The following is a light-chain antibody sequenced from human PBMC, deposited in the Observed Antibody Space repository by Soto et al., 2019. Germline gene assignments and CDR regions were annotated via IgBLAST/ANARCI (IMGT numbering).Light chain of an antibody. V-gene: IGLV2-14*03. CDR1: SSDVGAYNY. CDR2: DVS. Sequence: QSALTQPASVSGSPGQSITISCTGTSSDVGAYNYVSWYQQHPGKAPKLMIYDVSNRPSGVSNRFSGSKSGNTASLTISVLQAEDEGDYYCNSYTRSSSVVFGGGTQLTVL. J-gene: IGLJ2*01. CDR3: NSYTRSSSVV.